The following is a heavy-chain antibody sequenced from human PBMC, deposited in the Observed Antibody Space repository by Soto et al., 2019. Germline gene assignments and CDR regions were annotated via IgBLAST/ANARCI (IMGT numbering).Heavy chain of an antibody. V-gene: IGHV3-23*01. Sequence: EVQLLESGGGLVQPGGSLRLSCAASGFTFSSYAMSWVRQAPGKGLEWVSAISGSGGSTYYADSVKGRFTISRDNSKNTLYLQMNSLRAEDTAVYYCATPPQSNTKEGYYGSGSYPFDYWGQGTLVTVSS. CDR3: ATPPQSNTKEGYYGSGSYPFDY. D-gene: IGHD3-10*01. J-gene: IGHJ4*02. CDR1: GFTFSSYA. CDR2: ISGSGGST.